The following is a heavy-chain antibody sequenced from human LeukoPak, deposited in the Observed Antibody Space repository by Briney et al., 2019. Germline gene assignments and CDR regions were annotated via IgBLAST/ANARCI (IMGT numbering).Heavy chain of an antibody. CDR3: ARDVVTTVVPAWIDH. Sequence: VASLKLSCKASGYTFTSYGMSWVRQAPGQGLEWMGCISAHDSSTKYAHIVQGRFTITTDTAKNTPYMQLRSLRADDTAVYYCARDVVTTVVPAWIDHWGQGTLVTVSS. CDR1: GYTFTSYG. J-gene: IGHJ4*02. CDR2: ISAHDSST. V-gene: IGHV1-18*01. D-gene: IGHD2-2*01.